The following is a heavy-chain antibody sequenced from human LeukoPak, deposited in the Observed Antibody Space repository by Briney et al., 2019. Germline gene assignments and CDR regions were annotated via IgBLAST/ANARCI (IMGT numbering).Heavy chain of an antibody. J-gene: IGHJ4*02. CDR1: GDSISSSSYY. V-gene: IGHV4-39*07. CDR3: ARDVTGSFDC. Sequence: PSETLSLTCTVSGDSISSSSYYWGWIRQPPGKGLEWIGSIYYSGSTYYNPSLKSRVTISVDTSMNQFSLELSSVTAADTAVYYCARDVTGSFDCWGQGTLVTVSS. D-gene: IGHD1-14*01. CDR2: IYYSGST.